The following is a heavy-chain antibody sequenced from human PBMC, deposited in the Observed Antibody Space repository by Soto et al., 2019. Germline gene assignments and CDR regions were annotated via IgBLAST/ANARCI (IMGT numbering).Heavy chain of an antibody. V-gene: IGHV1-69*13. CDR2: IIPMSRTA. Sequence: SVKVSCKASGGTFSRNAISWVRQAPGQGLEWMGGIIPMSRTANYAQKFQGRVTIPADESTSTAYMERTSLKSEDTAVYYCARTSRGSKYDRSVYYWSWFDPWGQGTLVTVSS. J-gene: IGHJ5*02. D-gene: IGHD3-22*01. CDR1: GGTFSRNA. CDR3: ARTSRGSKYDRSVYYWSWFDP.